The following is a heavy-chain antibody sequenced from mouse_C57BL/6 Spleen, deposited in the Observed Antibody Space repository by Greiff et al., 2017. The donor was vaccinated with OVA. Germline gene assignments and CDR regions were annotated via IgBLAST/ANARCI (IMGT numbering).Heavy chain of an antibody. V-gene: IGHV14-1*01. CDR2: IDPEDGDT. D-gene: IGHD1-1*01. J-gene: IGHJ1*03. CDR1: GFNIKDYY. CDR3: THYYGSSDYWYFDV. Sequence: EVQLQQSGAELVRPGASVKLSCTASGFNIKDYYMHWVQQRPEQGLEWIGRIDPEDGDTEYAPKFQGKATMTADTSSNTAYLQLSSLTSEDTAVYYCTHYYGSSDYWYFDVWGTGTTVTGSS.